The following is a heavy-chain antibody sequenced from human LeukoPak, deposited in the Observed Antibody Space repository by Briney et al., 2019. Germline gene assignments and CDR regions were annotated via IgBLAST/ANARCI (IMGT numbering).Heavy chain of an antibody. J-gene: IGHJ5*02. Sequence: GASVRVSFKASGYTFTSYDINWVRQAPGQGLEWMGWINPNSGGTIYAQKFQGRVTMTRDTSISTVYMELSRLRSDDTAVYYCARAPPITRGPFDPWGQGTLVTVSS. V-gene: IGHV1-2*02. CDR2: INPNSGGT. D-gene: IGHD3-10*01. CDR3: ARAPPITRGPFDP. CDR1: GYTFTSYD.